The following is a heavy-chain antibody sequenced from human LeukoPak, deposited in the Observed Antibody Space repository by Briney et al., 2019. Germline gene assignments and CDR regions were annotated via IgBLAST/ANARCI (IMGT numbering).Heavy chain of an antibody. CDR2: ISAYNGNT. CDR1: GYTFTGYY. D-gene: IGHD1-26*01. V-gene: IGHV1-18*04. CDR3: ARDGVGAQRPFDY. Sequence: ASVKVSCKASGYTFTGYYMHWVRQAPGQGLEWMGWISAYNGNTNYAQKLQGRVTMTTDTSTSTAYMELRSLRSDDTAVYYCARDGVGAQRPFDYWGQGTLVTASS. J-gene: IGHJ4*02.